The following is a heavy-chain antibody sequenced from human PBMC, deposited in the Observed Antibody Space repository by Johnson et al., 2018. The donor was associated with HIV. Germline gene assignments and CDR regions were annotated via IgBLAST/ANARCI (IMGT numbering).Heavy chain of an antibody. CDR1: GFSFSDYY. D-gene: IGHD1/OR15-1a*01. J-gene: IGHJ3*02. Sequence: QVQLVESGGGLVQPGGSLRLSCAASGFSFSDYYMSWIRQAPGKGLEWVSYISSSGSTIYYADSVKGRFTISRDNSKNTLYLQMNSLGAEDTAVYYCARAHNWHSDAFDIWGQGTMVTVSS. V-gene: IGHV3-11*04. CDR2: ISSSGSTI. CDR3: ARAHNWHSDAFDI.